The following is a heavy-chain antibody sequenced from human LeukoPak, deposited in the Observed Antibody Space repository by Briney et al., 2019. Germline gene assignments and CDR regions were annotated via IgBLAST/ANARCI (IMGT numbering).Heavy chain of an antibody. CDR2: ISSSSSYI. D-gene: IGHD1-1*01. CDR3: ARGRDFWNPGPFDY. V-gene: IGHV3-21*01. J-gene: IGHJ4*02. CDR1: GFTFSSYS. Sequence: GGSLRLSCAASGFTFSSYSMNWVRQAPGKGLEWVSSISSSSSYIYYADSVKGRFTISRDNAKNSLYPQMNSLRAEDTAVYYCARGRDFWNPGPFDYWGQGTLVTVSS.